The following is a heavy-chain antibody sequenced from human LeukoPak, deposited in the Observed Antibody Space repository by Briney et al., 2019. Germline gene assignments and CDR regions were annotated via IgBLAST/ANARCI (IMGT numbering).Heavy chain of an antibody. Sequence: GGSLRLSCAASGFTFSSYAMHWVRQAPGRGLEWVAVISYDGSNKYYADSVKGRFTISRDNSKNTLYLQMNSLRAEDTAVYYCARDPDYWGQGTLVTVSS. CDR2: ISYDGSNK. V-gene: IGHV3-30-3*01. CDR3: ARDPDY. J-gene: IGHJ4*02. CDR1: GFTFSSYA.